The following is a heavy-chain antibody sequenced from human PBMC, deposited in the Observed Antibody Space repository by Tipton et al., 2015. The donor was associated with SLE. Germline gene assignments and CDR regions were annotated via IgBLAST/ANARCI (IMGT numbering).Heavy chain of an antibody. D-gene: IGHD3-10*01. V-gene: IGHV3-9*01. J-gene: IGHJ4*02. CDR3: AKDTDYYGQGHYFDY. Sequence: SLRLSCAASGFTFDDYAMHWFRQAPGKGLEWVSGISWNSGSIGYADSVKGRFTISRDNAKNSLYLQMNSLRAEDTALYYCAKDTDYYGQGHYFDYWGQGTLVTVAS. CDR2: ISWNSGSI. CDR1: GFTFDDYA.